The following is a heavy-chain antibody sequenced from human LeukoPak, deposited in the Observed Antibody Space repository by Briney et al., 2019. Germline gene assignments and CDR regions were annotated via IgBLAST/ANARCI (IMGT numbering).Heavy chain of an antibody. D-gene: IGHD3-22*01. CDR3: AKSNYFDSGGYYFFDY. V-gene: IGHV3-23*01. CDR2: ISVSGGST. J-gene: IGHJ4*02. CDR1: GFTFSKYA. Sequence: PGGSLRLSCAASGFTFSKYAMTWVRQAPGKGLECVSGISVSGGSTNYADSVKGRFTISRDNSKNTLYLQMNSLRAEDTAVYYCAKSNYFDSGGYYFFDYWGQGTLATVSS.